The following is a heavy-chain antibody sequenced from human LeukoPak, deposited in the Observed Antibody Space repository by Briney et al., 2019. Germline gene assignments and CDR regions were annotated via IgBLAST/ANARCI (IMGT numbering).Heavy chain of an antibody. CDR3: ARDRETTVVTGFDP. Sequence: GASVKVSCKASGGTFSSYAISWVRQAPGQGLEWMGGIIPIFGTANYAQKLQGRVTMTTDTSTSTAYMELRSLRSDDTAVYYCARDRETTVVTGFDPWGQGTLVTVSS. CDR1: GGTFSSYA. V-gene: IGHV1-69*05. CDR2: IIPIFGTA. J-gene: IGHJ5*02. D-gene: IGHD4-23*01.